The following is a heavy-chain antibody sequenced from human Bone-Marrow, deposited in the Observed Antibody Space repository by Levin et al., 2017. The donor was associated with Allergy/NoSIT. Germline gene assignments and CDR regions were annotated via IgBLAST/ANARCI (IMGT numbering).Heavy chain of an antibody. CDR3: ARQRDGYNFFDS. V-gene: IGHV3-11*01. CDR2: ISSGGSAI. D-gene: IGHD5-24*01. CDR1: GFTFSDYY. J-gene: IGHJ4*02. Sequence: GESLKISCAGSGFTFSDYYMSWIRQAPGKGLVWVSYISSGGSAIYYADSVKGRFTISRDNAKNSLYLQMNSLRAEDTAVYYCARQRDGYNFFDSWGQGTLVTVSS.